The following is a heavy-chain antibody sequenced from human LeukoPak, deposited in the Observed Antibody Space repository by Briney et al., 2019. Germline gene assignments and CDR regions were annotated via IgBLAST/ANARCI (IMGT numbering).Heavy chain of an antibody. J-gene: IGHJ6*02. CDR3: ARDYLRGYYYGMDV. V-gene: IGHV4-34*01. D-gene: IGHD1-26*01. CDR1: GFTFSSYA. CDR2: INHSGST. Sequence: GSLRLSCAASGFTFSSYAMSWVRQAPGKGLEWIGEINHSGSTNYNPSLKSRVTISVDTSKNQFSLKLSSVTAADTAVYYCARDYLRGYYYGMDVWGQGTTVTVSS.